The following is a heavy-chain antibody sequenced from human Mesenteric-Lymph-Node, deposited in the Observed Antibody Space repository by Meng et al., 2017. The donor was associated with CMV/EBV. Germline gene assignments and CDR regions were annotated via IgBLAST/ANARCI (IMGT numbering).Heavy chain of an antibody. V-gene: IGHV1-2*02. D-gene: IGHD3-22*01. CDR2: INPNSGGT. Sequence: ASVKVSCKTSGYTFIGYYIHWVRQAPGQGLEWMGWINPNSGGTNYAQKFQGRVTMTRDTSISTAFMELSSLRSEDTAVYYCATGSGYYWGQGTLVTVSS. CDR1: GYTFIGYY. CDR3: ATGSGYY. J-gene: IGHJ4*02.